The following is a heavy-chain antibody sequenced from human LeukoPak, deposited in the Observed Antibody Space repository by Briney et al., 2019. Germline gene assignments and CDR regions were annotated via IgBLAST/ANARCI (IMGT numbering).Heavy chain of an antibody. CDR1: GGTFSSYA. V-gene: IGHV1-69*05. Sequence: SVKVSCKASGGTFSSYAISWVRQAPGQGLEWMGGIIPIFGTANYAQKFQGRVTITTDESTSTAYMELSSLRSEDTAVYYCASYLYDFWSGYFDYWGQGTLVTVSS. CDR3: ASYLYDFWSGYFDY. J-gene: IGHJ4*02. CDR2: IIPIFGTA. D-gene: IGHD3-3*01.